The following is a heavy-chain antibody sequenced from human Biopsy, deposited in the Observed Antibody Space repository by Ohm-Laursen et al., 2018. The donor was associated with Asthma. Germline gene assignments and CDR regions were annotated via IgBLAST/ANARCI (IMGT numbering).Heavy chain of an antibody. V-gene: IGHV3-9*01. D-gene: IGHD1-26*01. CDR2: ISWNSVSI. CDR1: GFNFDDYG. Sequence: LRLSCAASGFNFDDYGMNWARPGPGKGLEWVAGISWNSVSIAYADSVVGRFTISRDNAKTSLYLQMNRLRDGDTAVYFCAKNSRRGSHDPFDIWGQGTMVTVSS. CDR3: AKNSRRGSHDPFDI. J-gene: IGHJ3*02.